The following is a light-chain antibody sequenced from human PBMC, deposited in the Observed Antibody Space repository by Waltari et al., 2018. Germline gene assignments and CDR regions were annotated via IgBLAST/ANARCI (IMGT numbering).Light chain of an antibody. V-gene: IGKV1-8*01. J-gene: IGKJ1*01. Sequence: AIRLTQSPSSIADSTGDRVTITCRASQGVGSYLAWYQQKSGRAPKLLLYASSSLEAEVPSRFGGSGSGTGFTLTISCLQSEDFASYFCQQYYSYPVTFGQGTTVE. CDR2: ASS. CDR3: QQYYSYPVT. CDR1: QGVGSY.